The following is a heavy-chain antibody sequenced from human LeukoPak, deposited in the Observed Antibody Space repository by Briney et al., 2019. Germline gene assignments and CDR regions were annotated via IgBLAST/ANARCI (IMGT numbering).Heavy chain of an antibody. CDR2: INTNTGNP. V-gene: IGHV7-4-1*02. J-gene: IGHJ6*02. CDR3: ARDDNDLGYYGMDV. Sequence: ASVKVSCKDSGYTFTSYAMNWVRQAPGQGLEWMGWINTNTGNPTYAQGFTGRFVFSLDTSVSTAYLQISSLKAEDTAVYYCARDDNDLGYYGMDVWGQGTTVTVSS. D-gene: IGHD2-8*01. CDR1: GYTFTSYA.